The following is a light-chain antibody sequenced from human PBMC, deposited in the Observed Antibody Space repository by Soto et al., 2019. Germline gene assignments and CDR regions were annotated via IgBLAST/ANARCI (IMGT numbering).Light chain of an antibody. CDR1: SSNIGSNA. CDR2: TDN. CDR3: AAWDGSLKAYV. Sequence: QSVLTQPPSASGTPGQRVTISCSGSSSNIGSNAVNWYQQFPGTAPKLLIYTDNQRPSGVPDRFSASKSGTSASLAISGLQSEDEADDFCAAWDGSLKAYVFGTGTKLTVL. J-gene: IGLJ1*01. V-gene: IGLV1-44*01.